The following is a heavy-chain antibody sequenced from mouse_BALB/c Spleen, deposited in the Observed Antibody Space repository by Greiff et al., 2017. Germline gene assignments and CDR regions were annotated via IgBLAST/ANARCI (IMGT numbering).Heavy chain of an antibody. CDR3: ARGPGIAQGYFDV. Sequence: EVQLQQSGPELVKPGASVKMSCKASGYTFTSYVMHWVKQKPGQGLEWIGYINPYNDGTKYNEKFKGKATLTSDKSSSTAYMELSSLTSEDSAVYYCARGPGIAQGYFDVWGAGTTVTVSS. CDR2: INPYNDGT. D-gene: IGHD3-2*02. CDR1: GYTFTSYV. V-gene: IGHV1-14*01. J-gene: IGHJ1*01.